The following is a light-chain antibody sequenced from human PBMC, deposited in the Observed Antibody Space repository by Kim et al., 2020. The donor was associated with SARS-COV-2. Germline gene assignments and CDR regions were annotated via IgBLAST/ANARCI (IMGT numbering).Light chain of an antibody. CDR3: QQANSFPPT. J-gene: IGKJ2*01. V-gene: IGKV1-12*01. CDR2: AAS. Sequence: SASAGDRVAMTCRERQGISSWLAWYQLTPGKAPKLLIYAASSLQSGVPSRFSGSGSGTDFTLTIRRLQPEDFVTYYCQQANSFPPTFGQGTKLEI. CDR1: QGISSW.